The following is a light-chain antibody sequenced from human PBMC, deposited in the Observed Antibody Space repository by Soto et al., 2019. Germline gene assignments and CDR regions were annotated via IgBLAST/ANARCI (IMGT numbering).Light chain of an antibody. J-gene: IGKJ5*01. CDR1: QSLTNN. CDR3: QQYNNWPPIT. V-gene: IGKV3-15*01. Sequence: EIVLTQSPGTLSLSPGERATLSCSASQSLTNNYFAWYQQKPGRAPRLLIYGASTRATGIPARFSGSWSGTEFTLTISSLQSEDFAVYYCQQYNNWPPITFGQGTRLENK. CDR2: GAS.